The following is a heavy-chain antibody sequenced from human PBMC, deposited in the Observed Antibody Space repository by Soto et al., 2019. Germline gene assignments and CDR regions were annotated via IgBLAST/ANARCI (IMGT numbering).Heavy chain of an antibody. CDR3: AKNRQPGIAVLVDL. D-gene: IGHD6-19*01. J-gene: IGHJ2*01. Sequence: EVQLLESGGGLVQPGGSLRLSCAASGFTFSSYAMSWVRQAPGKGLEWVSAISGSGGSTYYADSVKGRFTISRDNSKNTLYLHMNSLRAEDTAVYYCAKNRQPGIAVLVDLWGRGTLVTVSS. V-gene: IGHV3-23*01. CDR1: GFTFSSYA. CDR2: ISGSGGST.